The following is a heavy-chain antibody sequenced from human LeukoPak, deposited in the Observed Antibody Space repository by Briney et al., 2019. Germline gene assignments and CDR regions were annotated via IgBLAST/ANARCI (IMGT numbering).Heavy chain of an antibody. CDR1: GFTFSSYG. D-gene: IGHD6-19*01. Sequence: GGSLRLSCAASGFTFSSYGMHWVRQAPGKGLEWVAVIWYDGSNKYYADSVKGRFTISRDNSKNTLYLQMNSLRAEDTAVYYCARDKDSSGWYNGFDYWGQGTLVTVSS. CDR2: IWYDGSNK. CDR3: ARDKDSSGWYNGFDY. J-gene: IGHJ4*02. V-gene: IGHV3-33*01.